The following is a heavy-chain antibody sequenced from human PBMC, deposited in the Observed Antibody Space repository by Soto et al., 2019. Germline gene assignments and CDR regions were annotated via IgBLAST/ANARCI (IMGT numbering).Heavy chain of an antibody. CDR2: IWYDGSNK. V-gene: IGHV3-33*01. Sequence: GGSLRLSCAASGFTFSSYGMHWVRQAPGKGLEWVAVIWYDGSNKYYADSVKGRFTISRDNSKNTLYLQMNSLRAEDTAVYYCARDQGIAVAGTYYYYGMDVWGQGTTVTVSS. CDR1: GFTFSSYG. J-gene: IGHJ6*02. D-gene: IGHD6-19*01. CDR3: ARDQGIAVAGTYYYYGMDV.